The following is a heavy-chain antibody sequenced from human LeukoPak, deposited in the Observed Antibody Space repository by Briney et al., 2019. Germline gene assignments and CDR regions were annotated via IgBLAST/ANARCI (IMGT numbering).Heavy chain of an antibody. CDR3: ARDPVGGTHYFDY. J-gene: IGHJ4*01. CDR1: GYTFIDYY. D-gene: IGHD1-26*01. CDR2: INPNSGVP. V-gene: IGHV1-2*02. Sequence: ASVRVSCKASGYTFIDYYIHWVRQAPGQGLEWMGWINPNSGVPNYAQKFQGRVTVTRDTSVSTAYMALSRLRSDDTAVYYCARDPVGGTHYFDYWGQGNLVTVSS.